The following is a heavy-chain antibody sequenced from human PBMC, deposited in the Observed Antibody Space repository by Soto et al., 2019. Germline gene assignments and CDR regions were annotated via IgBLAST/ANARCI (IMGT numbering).Heavy chain of an antibody. J-gene: IGHJ6*02. D-gene: IGHD2-15*01. V-gene: IGHV3-30*18. CDR1: GFTFSSYG. CDR3: AKSVVVVAATDYYGMDV. Sequence: GGSPRPSCAASGFTFSSYGMHGVRQAPGKGLEWVAVISYDGSNKYYADSVKGRFTISRDNSKNTLYLQMNSLRAEDAAVYYCAKSVVVVAATDYYGMDVWGQGTTVTVSS. CDR2: ISYDGSNK.